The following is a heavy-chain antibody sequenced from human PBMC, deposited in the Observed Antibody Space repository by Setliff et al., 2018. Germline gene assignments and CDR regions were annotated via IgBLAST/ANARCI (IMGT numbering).Heavy chain of an antibody. CDR3: ARDGGEY. CDR2: IKQDGSEK. CDR1: GFTFSSYG. V-gene: IGHV3-7*01. D-gene: IGHD3-16*01. J-gene: IGHJ4*02. Sequence: PGGSLRLSCAASGFTFSSYGMHWVRQAPGKGLEWVANIKQDGSEKYVDSVKGRFTISRDNAKNSLYLQMNSLRGEDTAVYYCARDGGEYWGQGTLVTVSS.